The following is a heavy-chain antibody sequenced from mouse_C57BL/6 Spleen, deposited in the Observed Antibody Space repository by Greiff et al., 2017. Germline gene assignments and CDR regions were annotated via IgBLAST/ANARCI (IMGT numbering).Heavy chain of an antibody. CDR3: ARVYGNMWGDY. J-gene: IGHJ2*01. D-gene: IGHD2-1*01. CDR1: GYTFTSYW. CDR2: IDPSDSYT. Sequence: VQLQQPGAELVRPGTSVKLSCKASGYTFTSYWMHWVKQRPGQGLEWIGVIDPSDSYTNYNQKFKGKATLTVDTSSSTAYMQLSSLTSEDSAVYYCARVYGNMWGDYWGQGTTLTVSS. V-gene: IGHV1-59*01.